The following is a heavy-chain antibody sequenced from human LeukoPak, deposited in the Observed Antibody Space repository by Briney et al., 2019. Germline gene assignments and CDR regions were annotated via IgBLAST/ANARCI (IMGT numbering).Heavy chain of an antibody. CDR2: IIPMFGSR. J-gene: IGHJ4*02. CDR3: ATVNGERHAYNYLASAFDS. D-gene: IGHD5-24*01. Sequence: GASVKVSCKASGGTFKSYVFNWLRQAPGQGLEWLGGIIPMFGSRDYAQKFQDRVTMIADESTNTAYLELTSLRSEDTAMYYCATVNGERHAYNYLASAFDSWGQGTLVTVSS. V-gene: IGHV1-69*13. CDR1: GGTFKSYV.